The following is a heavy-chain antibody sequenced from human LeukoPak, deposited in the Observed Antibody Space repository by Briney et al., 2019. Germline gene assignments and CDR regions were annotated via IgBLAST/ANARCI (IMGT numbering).Heavy chain of an antibody. Sequence: ASVKVSCKVSGYTLTELSMLWVRQAPGKGLEWMGGFDPEDGETIYAQKFQGRVTMTEDTSTDTAYMELSSLRSEDTAVYYCATYPLGNYYDSSGLDYWGQGTLVTVSS. CDR3: ATYPLGNYYDSSGLDY. D-gene: IGHD3-22*01. V-gene: IGHV1-24*01. CDR1: GYTLTELS. J-gene: IGHJ4*02. CDR2: FDPEDGET.